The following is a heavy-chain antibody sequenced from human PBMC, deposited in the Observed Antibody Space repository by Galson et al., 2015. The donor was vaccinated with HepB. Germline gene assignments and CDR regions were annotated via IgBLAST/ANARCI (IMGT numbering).Heavy chain of an antibody. V-gene: IGHV1-46*01. J-gene: IGHJ4*02. CDR3: ARRGPGVDYDSSGYYFDY. CDR1: GSIFTSYY. Sequence: PVKVSTNSSGSIFTSYYMHWVRQPPPQGLEGMGIINPRGGSRSYAQKLQGRVTMTRDTSTSTVYMELSSLRSEDTAVYYCARRGPGVDYDSSGYYFDYWGQGTLVTVSS. D-gene: IGHD3-22*01. CDR2: INPRGGSR.